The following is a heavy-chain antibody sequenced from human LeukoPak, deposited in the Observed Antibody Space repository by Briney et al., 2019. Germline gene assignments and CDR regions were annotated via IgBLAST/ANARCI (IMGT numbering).Heavy chain of an antibody. V-gene: IGHV3-13*01. CDR1: GFPFAAYD. Sequence: GGSLRLSCAASGFPFAAYDMHWVRQAPGKGLEWVSAFGSAGDTYYPGAVKGRFAISRDYAKNSLYLQMNNLRAGDTAVYFCVRGALPGDNWYFDLWGRGTLVTVSS. CDR3: VRGALPGDNWYFDL. J-gene: IGHJ2*01. CDR2: FGSAGDT.